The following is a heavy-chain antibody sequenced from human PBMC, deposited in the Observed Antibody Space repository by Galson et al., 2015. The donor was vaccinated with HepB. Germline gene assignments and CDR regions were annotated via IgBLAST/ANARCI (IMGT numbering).Heavy chain of an antibody. CDR3: AKGATRGVSGLDY. CDR2: IRYDGSNK. Sequence: SLRLSCAASGFTFSSYGMHWVRQAPGKGLEWVAFIRYDGSNKYYADSVKGRFTISRDNSKNTLYLQMNSLRAEDTAVYYCAKGATRGVSGLDYWGQGTLVTVSS. J-gene: IGHJ4*02. D-gene: IGHD3-10*01. V-gene: IGHV3-30*02. CDR1: GFTFSSYG.